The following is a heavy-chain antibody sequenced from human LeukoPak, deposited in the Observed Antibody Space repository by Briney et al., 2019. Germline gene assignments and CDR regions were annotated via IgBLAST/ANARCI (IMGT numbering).Heavy chain of an antibody. D-gene: IGHD4-23*01. CDR1: GGSISSYY. CDR3: ARDRGYGGIFDY. Sequence: SETLSLTCTVSGGSISSYYWSWIRQPPGKGLEWIGYIYSSGSTKYSPSLKSRVAISLDTSKNDFSLRLSSVTAADTAVYYCARDRGYGGIFDYWGQGALVTVYS. CDR2: IYSSGST. V-gene: IGHV4-59*13. J-gene: IGHJ4*02.